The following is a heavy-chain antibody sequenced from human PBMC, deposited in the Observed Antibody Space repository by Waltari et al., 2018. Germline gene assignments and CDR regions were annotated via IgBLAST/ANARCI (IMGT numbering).Heavy chain of an antibody. J-gene: IGHJ4*02. CDR2: IYYSGST. V-gene: IGHV4-59*01. D-gene: IGHD6-13*01. Sequence: QVQLQESGPGLVKPSETLSLTCTVSGGSIRSYYWSWIRQPPGKGLEWIGYIYYSGSTNYNPSLKSRVTISVDTSKNQFSLKLSSVTAADTAVYYCARDSWDDYFDYWGQGTLVTVSS. CDR3: ARDSWDDYFDY. CDR1: GGSIRSYY.